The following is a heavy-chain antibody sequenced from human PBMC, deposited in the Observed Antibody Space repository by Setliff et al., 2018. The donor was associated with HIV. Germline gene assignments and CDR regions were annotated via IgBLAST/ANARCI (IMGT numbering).Heavy chain of an antibody. CDR3: AAKKSGDYPFN. CDR2: FYYSGST. J-gene: IGHJ4*02. V-gene: IGHV4-39*07. CDR1: GGSISSSNYY. Sequence: SETLSLTCIVSGGSISSSNYYWVWIRQPPGKELEWIGSFYYSGSTYYNPSLKSRVTISLDTSKNQFSLKVGSVTAADTAVYYCAAKKSGDYPFNWGQGTLVTVSS. D-gene: IGHD4-17*01.